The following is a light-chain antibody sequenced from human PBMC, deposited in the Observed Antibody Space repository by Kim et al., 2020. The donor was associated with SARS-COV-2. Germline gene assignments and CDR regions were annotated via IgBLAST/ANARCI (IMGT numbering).Light chain of an antibody. J-gene: IGKJ1*01. CDR3: QQYGSSPRT. V-gene: IGKV3-20*01. CDR1: QRVSSSY. Sequence: SPGGRATLSIRASQRVSSSYLAWYQQKPGQAPRLLIYGASSRATGIPDRFSGSGSGTDFTLTISRLEPEDFAVYYCQQYGSSPRTFGQGTKVDIK. CDR2: GAS.